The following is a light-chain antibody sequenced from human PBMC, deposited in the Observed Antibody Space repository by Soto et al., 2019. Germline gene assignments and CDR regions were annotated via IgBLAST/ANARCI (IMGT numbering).Light chain of an antibody. CDR3: SSYTSSSTRDV. CDR1: SSDVGFYDF. V-gene: IGLV2-14*03. CDR2: DVS. J-gene: IGLJ1*01. Sequence: QSALTQPASVSGSPGQSITISCTGTSSDVGFYDFVSWYQHHPGKAPKLMIFDVSNRPSGVSNRFSGSKSGNTASLTISGLQAEDEADYYCSSYTSSSTRDVFGTGTKLTVL.